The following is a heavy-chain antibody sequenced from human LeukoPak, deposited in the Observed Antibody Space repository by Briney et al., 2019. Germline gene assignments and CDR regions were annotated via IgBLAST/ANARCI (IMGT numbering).Heavy chain of an antibody. CDR1: GFTFSDSD. Sequence: GGSLRLSCTASGFTFSDSDIHWVRQASGKGLEWVGRITTKRSNYATAYTASVKGRFTISRHDSENTAYLQMSSLKTEDTALYYCTTYRSGHYWGQGTLVTVSS. CDR2: ITTKRSNYAT. CDR3: TTYRSGHY. J-gene: IGHJ4*02. V-gene: IGHV3-73*01. D-gene: IGHD6-19*01.